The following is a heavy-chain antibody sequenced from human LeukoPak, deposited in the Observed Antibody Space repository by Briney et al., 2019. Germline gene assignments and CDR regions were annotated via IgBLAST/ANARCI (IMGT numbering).Heavy chain of an antibody. Sequence: PGGSLRLSCAASGFTFSSYAMSWIRQAPGKGLEWVAVTGYDGRNNYYAASVKGRFTISRDDSKTTVYLLMNSLRAEDTSVYYCARSHYYDSSSSFYFYYGLDVWGQGTTVTVSS. CDR3: ARSHYYDSSSSFYFYYGLDV. J-gene: IGHJ6*02. CDR2: TGYDGRNN. V-gene: IGHV3-33*08. D-gene: IGHD3-22*01. CDR1: GFTFSSYA.